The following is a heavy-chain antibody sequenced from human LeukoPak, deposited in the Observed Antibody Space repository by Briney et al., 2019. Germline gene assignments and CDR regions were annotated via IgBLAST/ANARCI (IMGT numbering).Heavy chain of an antibody. J-gene: IGHJ4*02. CDR1: GFTFSNCA. CDR2: ISDSGGGT. Sequence: PGGSLRLSCTASGFTFSNCAMSWVRQAPGKGLHWVSAISDSGGGTFYADSVKGRFTISRDNSKNTLYLQMNSLRAEDTAVYYCAKVGVGWVAFEYWGQGTLVTVSS. D-gene: IGHD3-16*01. CDR3: AKVGVGWVAFEY. V-gene: IGHV3-23*01.